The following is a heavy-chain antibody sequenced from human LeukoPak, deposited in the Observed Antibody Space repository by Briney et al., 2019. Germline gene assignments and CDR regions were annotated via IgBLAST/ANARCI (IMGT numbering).Heavy chain of an antibody. V-gene: IGHV1-2*02. D-gene: IGHD2-15*01. CDR3: ARIDRVGVYLDY. CDR2: INPNSGGT. J-gene: IGHJ4*02. Sequence: ASVKVSCKASGYTFTDYYMHWVRQAPGQGLEWMGWINPNSGGTNYAQKFQGRVTMTRDTSISTAYMELSRLRSDDTAVYYCARIDRVGVYLDYWGQGTLVTVSS. CDR1: GYTFTDYY.